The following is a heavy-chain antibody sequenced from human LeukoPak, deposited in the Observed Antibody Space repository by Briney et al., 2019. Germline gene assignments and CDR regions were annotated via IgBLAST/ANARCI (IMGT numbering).Heavy chain of an antibody. J-gene: IGHJ6*03. CDR2: IIPIFGTA. Sequence: SVKVSCKASGGTFSSYAISWVRQAPGQGLEWMGGIIPIFGTANYAQKLQGRVTITADESTSTAYMELSSLRSEDTAVYYCARGAVRGPHYMDVWGKGTTVTVSS. CDR1: GGTFSSYA. CDR3: ARGAVRGPHYMDV. D-gene: IGHD3-10*01. V-gene: IGHV1-69*13.